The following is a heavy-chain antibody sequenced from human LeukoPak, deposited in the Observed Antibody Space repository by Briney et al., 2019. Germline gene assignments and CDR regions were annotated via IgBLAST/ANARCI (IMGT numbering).Heavy chain of an antibody. V-gene: IGHV4-59*01. J-gene: IGHJ4*02. D-gene: IGHD6-19*01. CDR3: ARKNVGYRSGQLDY. CDR2: IYYSGST. CDR1: GGSISTYY. Sequence: SETLSLTCTVSGGSISTYYWSWIRQPPGKGLEWIGYIYYSGSTKYNSSLKSRVTISVDTSKNQFSLKLRSVTAADTAVYYCARKNVGYRSGQLDYWGQGTLVTVSS.